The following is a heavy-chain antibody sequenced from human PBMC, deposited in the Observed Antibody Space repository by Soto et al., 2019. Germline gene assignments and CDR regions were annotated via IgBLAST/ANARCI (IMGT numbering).Heavy chain of an antibody. J-gene: IGHJ4*02. CDR2: IAGTSAFL. CDR3: ARDNLAVQGAFDH. CDR1: GFVFSDFQ. D-gene: IGHD3-10*02. Sequence: LRLSCAASGFVFSDFQLNWVRQAPGRGLEWLASIAGTSAFLFYADSIKGRFTISRDNPKNFLFLQMDSLGPEDTAVYYCARDNLAVQGAFDHWGQGAPVTVSS. V-gene: IGHV3-21*01.